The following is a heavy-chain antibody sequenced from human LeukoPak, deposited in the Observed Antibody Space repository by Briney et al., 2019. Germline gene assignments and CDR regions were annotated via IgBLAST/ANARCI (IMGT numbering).Heavy chain of an antibody. CDR3: ARGHDGVVGWFAP. J-gene: IGHJ5*02. V-gene: IGHV4-59*01. D-gene: IGHD2-15*01. Sequence: PSETLSLTCTVPGGSIRNYYWIWIRQPPGKGLEWIGHISYSGSTNYNPSLKSRVTMSVDTSKNQFSLKVTSVTAADTAVYYCARGHDGVVGWFAPWGRGTLVTVSS. CDR1: GGSIRNYY. CDR2: ISYSGST.